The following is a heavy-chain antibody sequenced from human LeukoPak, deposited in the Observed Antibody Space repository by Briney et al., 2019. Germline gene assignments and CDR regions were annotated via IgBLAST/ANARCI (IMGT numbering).Heavy chain of an antibody. J-gene: IGHJ5*02. Sequence: PSETLSLTCTVSGGSISSGDYYWSWIRQPPGKGLEWIGYIYYSGSTYYNLSLKSRVTISVDTSKNQFSLKLSSVTAADTAVYYCARGITIFGVVPPGWFDPWGQGTLVTVSS. CDR1: GGSISSGDYY. CDR3: ARGITIFGVVPPGWFDP. D-gene: IGHD3-3*01. V-gene: IGHV4-30-4*08. CDR2: IYYSGST.